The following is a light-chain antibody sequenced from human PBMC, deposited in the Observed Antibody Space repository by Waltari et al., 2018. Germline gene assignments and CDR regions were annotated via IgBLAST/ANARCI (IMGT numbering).Light chain of an antibody. V-gene: IGLV7-46*01. CDR2: NTT. Sequence: QAVVTQAPSLTVSPGGTVTLTCGSSTGAVTSGHYPYWFQQKPGQAPRTLIYNTTNKQSWTPARVSGSLLGGKAALTLSGAQPEDEAEYYCLLSYSGSRWVFGGGTRLTVL. J-gene: IGLJ3*02. CDR3: LLSYSGSRWV. CDR1: TGAVTSGHY.